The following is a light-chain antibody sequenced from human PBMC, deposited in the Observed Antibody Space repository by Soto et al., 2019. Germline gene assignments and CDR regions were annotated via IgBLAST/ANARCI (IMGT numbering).Light chain of an antibody. CDR2: DVN. CDR3: SSYTTSTPRV. V-gene: IGLV2-14*03. CDR1: GGEVCVYAF. J-gene: IGLJ2*01. Sequence: QSALIQPASVSGSPGQSIIIAVAGTGGEVCVYAFVSWYQQHPGKAPKLLIYDVNNRPAGISNRFSGSKSGNTASLTISGLQAEDEADYYCSSYTTSTPRVFGGGTKLTVL.